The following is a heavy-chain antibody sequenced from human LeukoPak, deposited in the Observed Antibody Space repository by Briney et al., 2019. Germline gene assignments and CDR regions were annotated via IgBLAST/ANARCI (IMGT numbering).Heavy chain of an antibody. Sequence: SETLSLTCTVSGGSISSYYRSWLRHPPGKGLEWLGYIYYSGSTNYNPSLKSRVTISVDTSKNQFSLKLSSVTAADTAVYYCARVAAAGTWSWFDPWGQGTLVTVSS. CDR1: GGSISSYY. D-gene: IGHD6-13*01. CDR2: IYYSGST. CDR3: ARVAAAGTWSWFDP. V-gene: IGHV4-59*01. J-gene: IGHJ5*02.